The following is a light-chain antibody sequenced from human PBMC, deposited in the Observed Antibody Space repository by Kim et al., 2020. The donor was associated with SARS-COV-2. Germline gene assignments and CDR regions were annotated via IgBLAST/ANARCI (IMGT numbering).Light chain of an antibody. CDR2: DAS. Sequence: EVVMTQSPVTLSLSPGESATLSCRASQSVSTNLAWYQQKPGQAPRLLIYDASTRATGIPARFSGSGSGTEFTLTISSLQSEDFAVYYCQQYNNWPPSTFGQGTKLDIK. J-gene: IGKJ1*01. CDR1: QSVSTN. CDR3: QQYNNWPPST. V-gene: IGKV3D-15*01.